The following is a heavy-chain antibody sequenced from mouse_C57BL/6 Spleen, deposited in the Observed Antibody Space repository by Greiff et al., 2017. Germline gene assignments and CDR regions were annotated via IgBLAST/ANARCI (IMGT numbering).Heavy chain of an antibody. V-gene: IGHV1-81*01. Sequence: VKLQESGAELARPGASVKLSCKASGYTFTSYGISWVKQRTGQGLEWIGEIYPRSGNTYYNEKFKGKATLTADKSSSTAYMELRSLTSEDSAVYFCARLGGNYYFDYWGQGTTLTVSS. CDR2: IYPRSGNT. CDR3: ARLGGNYYFDY. J-gene: IGHJ2*01. D-gene: IGHD2-1*01. CDR1: GYTFTSYG.